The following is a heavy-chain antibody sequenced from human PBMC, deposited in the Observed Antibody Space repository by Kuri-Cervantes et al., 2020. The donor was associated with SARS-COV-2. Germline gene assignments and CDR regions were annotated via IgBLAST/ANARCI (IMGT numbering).Heavy chain of an antibody. V-gene: IGHV3-23*01. Sequence: GESLKISCAASGFTFSSYAMSWVRQAPGKGLEWVSAISGSGGSTYYADSMKGRFTISRDNSKNTLYLQMNSLRAEDTAVYYCAKDREYSSSIGQVDYWGQGTLVTVSS. D-gene: IGHD6-6*01. J-gene: IGHJ4*02. CDR2: ISGSGGST. CDR1: GFTFSSYA. CDR3: AKDREYSSSIGQVDY.